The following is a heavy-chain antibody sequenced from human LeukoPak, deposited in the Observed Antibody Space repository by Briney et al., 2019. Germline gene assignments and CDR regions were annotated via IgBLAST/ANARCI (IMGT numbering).Heavy chain of an antibody. CDR3: ARDGYTYGSFDY. J-gene: IGHJ4*02. CDR2: VYYSGST. V-gene: IGHV4-39*01. Sequence: PSETLSLTCSVSGGSISSSSYFWGWIRQPPGKGLEWIGSVYYSGSTYSNPSLKSRVTISVDTSKSQFSLKLSSVTAADTAVYYCARDGYTYGSFDYWGQGTLVTVSS. CDR1: GGSISSSSYF. D-gene: IGHD5-18*01.